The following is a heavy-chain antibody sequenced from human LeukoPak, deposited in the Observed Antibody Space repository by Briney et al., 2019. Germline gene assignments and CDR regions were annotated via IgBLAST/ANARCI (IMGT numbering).Heavy chain of an antibody. D-gene: IGHD3-3*01. CDR2: IYTSGTT. CDR3: ARGVIEWLSAYYYYYMDV. V-gene: IGHV4-4*07. J-gene: IGHJ6*03. CDR1: VGSISSYY. Sequence: SETLSLTCTVSVGSISSYYWSWIRQPAGKGLEWIGRIYTSGTTNYNPSLKSRVTMSVDTSKNQFSLKLSSVTAADTAVYYCARGVIEWLSAYYYYYMDVWGKGTTVTVSS.